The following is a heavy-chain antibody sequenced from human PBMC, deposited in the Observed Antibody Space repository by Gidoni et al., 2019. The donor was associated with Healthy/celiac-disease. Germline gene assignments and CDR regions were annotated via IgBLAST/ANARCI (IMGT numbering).Heavy chain of an antibody. V-gene: IGHV1-69*01. J-gene: IGHJ4*02. CDR1: GGTFSSYA. CDR3: ASDFWSGYWGDHGKLDY. CDR2: IIPIFGTA. Sequence: QVQLVQSGAEVKKPGSSVKVSCKASGGTFSSYAISWVRQAPGQGLEWMGGIIPIFGTANYAQKFQGRVTITADESTSTAYMELSSLRSEDTAVYYCASDFWSGYWGDHGKLDYWGQGTLVTVSS. D-gene: IGHD3-3*01.